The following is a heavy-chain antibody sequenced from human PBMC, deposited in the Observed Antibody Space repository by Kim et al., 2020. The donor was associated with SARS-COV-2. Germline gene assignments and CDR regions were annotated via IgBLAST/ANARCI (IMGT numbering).Heavy chain of an antibody. D-gene: IGHD3-10*01. CDR1: GFTFSSYW. CDR2: INSDGSST. J-gene: IGHJ6*02. V-gene: IGHV3-74*01. Sequence: GGSLRLSCAASGFTFSSYWMHWVRQAPGKGLVWVSRINSDGSSTSYADSVKGRFTISRDNAKNTLYLQMNSLRAEDTAVYYCARDLCCYYGSGSYPGEYYYYYYGMDVWGQGTTVTVSS. CDR3: ARDLCCYYGSGSYPGEYYYYYYGMDV.